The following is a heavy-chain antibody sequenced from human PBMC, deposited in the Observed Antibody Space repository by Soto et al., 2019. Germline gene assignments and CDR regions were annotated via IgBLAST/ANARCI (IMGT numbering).Heavy chain of an antibody. V-gene: IGHV3-53*01. CDR3: ERVRSLYFDY. CDR2: IYSGGST. CDR1: GFTVSSNY. Sequence: GGSLRLSCAASGFTVSSNYMSWVRQAPGKGLEWVSVIYSGGSTYYADSVKGRFTISRDNSKNTLYLQMNSLRAEDTAVYYCERVRSLYFDYWGQGTLVTVSS. J-gene: IGHJ4*02.